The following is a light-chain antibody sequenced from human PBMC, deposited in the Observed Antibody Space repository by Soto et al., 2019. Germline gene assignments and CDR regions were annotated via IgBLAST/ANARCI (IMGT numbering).Light chain of an antibody. CDR1: QDISNY. J-gene: IGKJ1*01. CDR3: QQSYNMPRT. Sequence: DIQMTHSPSSLSASVGDRVTTTCHARQDISNYLNWYQQKPGKAPKLLIYDASNLETGVPSRFSGSGSGTDFTLTISSLQPEDFATYYCQQSYNMPRTFGQGTKVDIK. CDR2: DAS. V-gene: IGKV1-33*01.